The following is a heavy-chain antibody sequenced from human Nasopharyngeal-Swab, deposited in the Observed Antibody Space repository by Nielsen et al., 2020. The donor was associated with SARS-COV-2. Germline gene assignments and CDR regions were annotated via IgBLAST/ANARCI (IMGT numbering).Heavy chain of an antibody. D-gene: IGHD5-12*01. V-gene: IGHV3-21*01. CDR1: GFLFSTYG. CDR2: ISSYSTDI. Sequence: GESLKISCAASGFLFSTYGMNWVRQAPGKGLEWVSSISSYSTDINYADSLRGRFTISRDNAKNSLYLQMNSLRAEDTAVYYCAREGVDSASDYSEPFDIWGRGTMVTVSS. J-gene: IGHJ3*02. CDR3: AREGVDSASDYSEPFDI.